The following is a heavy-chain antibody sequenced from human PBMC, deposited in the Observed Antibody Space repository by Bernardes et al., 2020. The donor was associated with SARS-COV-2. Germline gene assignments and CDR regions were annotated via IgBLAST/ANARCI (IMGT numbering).Heavy chain of an antibody. D-gene: IGHD6-6*01. CDR3: SKNAKYSSSSMEV. V-gene: IGHV3-23*01. J-gene: IGHJ6*02. CDR2: ISAIGGST. Sequence: GSLRLSLVASVFTSSNNAITWDRPVPGKGLEWVSAISAIGGSTYYAESVKGRFTISRDNSRNTLYLEMNSLRAEDTAVYYCSKNAKYSSSSMEVWGQGTTVTVS. CDR1: VFTSSNNA.